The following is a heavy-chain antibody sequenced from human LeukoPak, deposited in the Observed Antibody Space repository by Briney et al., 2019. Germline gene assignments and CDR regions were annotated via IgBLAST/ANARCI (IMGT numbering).Heavy chain of an antibody. Sequence: SGPTLVKPPQTLTLTCTFSGFSLNTNGVGVGWIRQPPGKALEWLALIYWDDDKGYSPSLNSRLTIIKDTSKNQVVLTMTNVDPVDTATYYCAHRGDGDYEGIFDYWGQGVLVTVSS. V-gene: IGHV2-5*02. D-gene: IGHD4-17*01. J-gene: IGHJ4*02. CDR1: GFSLNTNGVG. CDR3: AHRGDGDYEGIFDY. CDR2: IYWDDDK.